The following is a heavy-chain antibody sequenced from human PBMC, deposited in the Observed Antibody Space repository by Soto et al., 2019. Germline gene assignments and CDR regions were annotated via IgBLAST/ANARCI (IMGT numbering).Heavy chain of an antibody. D-gene: IGHD7-27*01. CDR1: GGSVSSGSYY. J-gene: IGHJ6*04. Sequence: PSETLSLTCTVSGGSVSSGSYYWSWIRQPPGKGLECVGYIYYSGSTNYNPSLKSRVTISVDTSKNQFSLKLSSVTAADTAVYYCASVDEILSLGYYCYGMDVWCKGTSVTVSS. V-gene: IGHV4-61*01. CDR3: ASVDEILSLGYYCYGMDV. CDR2: IYYSGST.